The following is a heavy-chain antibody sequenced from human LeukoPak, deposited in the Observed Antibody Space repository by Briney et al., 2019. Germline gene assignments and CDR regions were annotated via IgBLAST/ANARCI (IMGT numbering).Heavy chain of an antibody. CDR1: GFSLSSYW. D-gene: IGHD6-13*01. J-gene: IGHJ4*02. V-gene: IGHV3-7*05. CDR2: INQDGSRK. CDR3: AKRVQYSSSWYSFDY. Sequence: RPGGSLRLSCAGSGFSLSSYWMSWARQAPGKGLEWVASINQDGSRKFYVDSVKGRFTISRDNSKNTLYLQMNSLRADDTAVYYCAKRVQYSSSWYSFDYWGQGTLVTVSS.